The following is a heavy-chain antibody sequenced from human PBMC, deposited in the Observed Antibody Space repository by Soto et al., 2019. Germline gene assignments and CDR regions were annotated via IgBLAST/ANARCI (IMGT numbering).Heavy chain of an antibody. D-gene: IGHD3-22*01. CDR2: ISGYNGNT. J-gene: IGHJ4*02. V-gene: IGHV1-18*04. CDR1: GYTFTIYG. CDR3: ARGDYYDSSGYYGY. Sequence: QVQLVQSGAEVKKPGASVKVSCKASGYTFTIYGISWVRQAPGQGLEWMGWISGYNGNTDYAQNLQDRVTLTTDASTSSVCMELRSLRADDTAVYYCARGDYYDSSGYYGYWGQGTLITVAS.